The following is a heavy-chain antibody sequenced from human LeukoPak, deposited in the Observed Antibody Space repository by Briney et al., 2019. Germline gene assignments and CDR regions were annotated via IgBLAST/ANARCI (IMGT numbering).Heavy chain of an antibody. CDR1: GFSFSTYG. Sequence: PGGTLRLSCAASGFSFSTYGMSWGRQAPGKGLEWGSVIYSGGSTYYADSVKGRFTISRDNSKNTLYLQMNSLRAEDTAVYYCARGNYDILADWYFDLWGSGTLVTVSS. CDR3: ARGNYDILADWYFDL. J-gene: IGHJ2*01. CDR2: IYSGGST. V-gene: IGHV3-53*01. D-gene: IGHD3-9*01.